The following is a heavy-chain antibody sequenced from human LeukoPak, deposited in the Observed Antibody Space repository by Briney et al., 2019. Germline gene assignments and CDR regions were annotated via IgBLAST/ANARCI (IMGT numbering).Heavy chain of an antibody. Sequence: GGSLRLSCAASGFTVSDNYVSWVRQAPGKGLEWVSLIYSGGTTDYADSVKGRFTISRDISNNTLYLQMNSLRAEDTAVYYCARRWEPVDYWGQGTLVTVSS. V-gene: IGHV3-53*01. D-gene: IGHD1-26*01. J-gene: IGHJ4*02. CDR1: GFTVSDNY. CDR3: ARRWEPVDY. CDR2: IYSGGTT.